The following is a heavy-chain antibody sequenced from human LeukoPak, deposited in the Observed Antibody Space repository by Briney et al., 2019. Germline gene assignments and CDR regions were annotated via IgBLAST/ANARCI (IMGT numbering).Heavy chain of an antibody. CDR1: GGSFSGYY. Sequence: SETLSLTCAVYGGSFSGYYWGWIRQPPGKGLEWIGEINHSGSTNYNPSLKSRVTISVDTSKNQFSLKLSSVTAADTAVYYCARLIAVAGRNYYGMDVWGQGTTVTVSS. D-gene: IGHD6-19*01. CDR2: INHSGST. J-gene: IGHJ6*02. V-gene: IGHV4-34*01. CDR3: ARLIAVAGRNYYGMDV.